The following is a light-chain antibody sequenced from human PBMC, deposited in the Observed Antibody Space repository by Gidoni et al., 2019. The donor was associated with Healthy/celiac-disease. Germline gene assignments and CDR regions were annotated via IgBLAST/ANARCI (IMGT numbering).Light chain of an antibody. V-gene: IGKV3-20*01. CDR1: QSVSSSY. Sequence: EIVLTPYPGTLSLSPGERATISCRASQSVSSSYLAWYQQKPGQAPMLLIYGASSRATGIPDRFSGSGSGTDFTLTISRLEPEDFAVYYCQQYGCSRAFGQGTKVEIK. CDR3: QQYGCSRA. J-gene: IGKJ1*01. CDR2: GAS.